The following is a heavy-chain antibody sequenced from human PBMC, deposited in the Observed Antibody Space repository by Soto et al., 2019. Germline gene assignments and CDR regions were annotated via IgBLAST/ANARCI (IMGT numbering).Heavy chain of an antibody. V-gene: IGHV5-51*01. J-gene: IGHJ6*02. D-gene: IGHD2-2*02. CDR3: ARHSDVXSVRAPISLGYYYGMDV. CDR1: GYSFSTYW. CDR2: IYPGDSDT. Sequence: PGESLKISCKAFGYSFSTYWIGWVRQMPAKGLEWMGIIYPGDSDTKYSPAFQGQVTISADKSINTAYLQWSSLEASDTAMYYCARHSDVXSVRAPISLGYYYGMDVWGQGTTVTVSS.